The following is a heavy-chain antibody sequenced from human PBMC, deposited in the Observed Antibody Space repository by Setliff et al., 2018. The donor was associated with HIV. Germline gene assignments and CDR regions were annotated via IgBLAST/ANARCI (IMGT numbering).Heavy chain of an antibody. CDR1: GFTFRTYD. CDR2: IGGSGDNT. Sequence: PGGSLRLSCAASGFTFRTYDMSWVRQAPGKGLEWVSTIGGSGDNTYYADSVKGRFTIFRDNSKNTLYLQMNSLRAEDTAVYYCAKLPHGGPLYYFDYWGQGTLVTVSS. CDR3: AKLPHGGPLYYFDY. D-gene: IGHD2-15*01. V-gene: IGHV3-23*01. J-gene: IGHJ4*02.